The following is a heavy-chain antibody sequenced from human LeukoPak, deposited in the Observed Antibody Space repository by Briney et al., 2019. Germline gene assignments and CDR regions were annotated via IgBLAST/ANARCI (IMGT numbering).Heavy chain of an antibody. CDR2: ISSSSSYI. CDR1: GFTFSSYS. V-gene: IGHV3-21*01. J-gene: IGHJ4*02. D-gene: IGHD2-2*01. CDR3: ARDRLVVVPAAMDY. Sequence: PGGSLRLSCAASGFTFSSYSMNWVRQAPGKGLEWVSSISSSSSYIYCADSVKGRFTISRDNAKNSLYLQMNSLRAEDTAVYYCARDRLVVVPAAMDYWGQGTLVTVSS.